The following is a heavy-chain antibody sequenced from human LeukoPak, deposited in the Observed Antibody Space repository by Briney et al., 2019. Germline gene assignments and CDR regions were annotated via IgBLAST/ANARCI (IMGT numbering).Heavy chain of an antibody. CDR1: GGSISSGSYY. Sequence: SETLSLTCTVSGGSISSGSYYWSWIRQPAGKGLEWIGRIYTSGSTNYNPSLKSRVTISVGTSKNQFSLKLSSVTAADTAVYYCARSSPHCGGDCLDYWGQGTLVTVSS. V-gene: IGHV4-61*02. J-gene: IGHJ4*02. CDR2: IYTSGST. CDR3: ARSSPHCGGDCLDY. D-gene: IGHD2-21*01.